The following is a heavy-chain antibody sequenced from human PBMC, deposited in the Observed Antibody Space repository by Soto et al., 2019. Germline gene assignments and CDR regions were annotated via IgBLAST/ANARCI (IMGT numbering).Heavy chain of an antibody. V-gene: IGHV4-31*03. Sequence: PSETLSLTCTVSGGSITTGGYYWSWIRQLPGKGLEWIGHRYYSESTYYNPSLKSRVSISLDTSKNQFSLKLSFVTAADTAMYYCARTKCSGGSCYSWSLDYWCQGTPVTVSS. CDR1: GGSITTGGYY. D-gene: IGHD2-15*01. J-gene: IGHJ4*02. CDR3: ARTKCSGGSCYSWSLDY. CDR2: RYYSEST.